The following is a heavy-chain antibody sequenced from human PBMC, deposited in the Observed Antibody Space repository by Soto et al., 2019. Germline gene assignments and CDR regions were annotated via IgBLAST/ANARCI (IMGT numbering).Heavy chain of an antibody. CDR1: GGTFSRYA. Sequence: QVQLVQSGAEVKKPGSSVKVSCKASGGTFSRYAISWVRQAPGQGLEWMGGIIPIFGTANYAQKFQGRVTITADESTSTAYMELSSLRSEDAAVYYCARPPGMATILNWFDPWGQGTLVTVSS. J-gene: IGHJ5*02. CDR2: IIPIFGTA. CDR3: ARPPGMATILNWFDP. V-gene: IGHV1-69*01. D-gene: IGHD5-12*01.